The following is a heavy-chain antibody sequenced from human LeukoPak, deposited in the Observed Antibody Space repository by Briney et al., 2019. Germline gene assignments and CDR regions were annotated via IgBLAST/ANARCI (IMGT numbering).Heavy chain of an antibody. D-gene: IGHD2-8*01. CDR3: ARVTLNGLDYFDY. V-gene: IGHV3-53*04. Sequence: GGSLRLSCAASGFTVSSNYMSWVRQAPGKGLEWVSVIYSGGSTYYADSVKGRFTISRHNSKNTLYLQMNSLRAEDTAVYYCARVTLNGLDYFDYWGQGTLVTVSS. J-gene: IGHJ4*02. CDR2: IYSGGST. CDR1: GFTVSSNY.